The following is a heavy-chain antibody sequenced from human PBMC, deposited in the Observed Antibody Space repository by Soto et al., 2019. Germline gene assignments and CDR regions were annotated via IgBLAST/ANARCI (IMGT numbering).Heavy chain of an antibody. D-gene: IGHD3-22*01. V-gene: IGHV1-46*01. J-gene: IGHJ3*02. CDR1: GYSFTSYY. CDR2: INPSGGST. Sequence: ASVKVSFKASGYSFTSYYMHWVRQAPGQGLEWMGIINPSGGSTSYAQKFQGRVTMTRDTSTSTVYMELSSLRSEDTAVYYCARGQVTMIVVVKAFDIWGQGTMVTVSS. CDR3: ARGQVTMIVVVKAFDI.